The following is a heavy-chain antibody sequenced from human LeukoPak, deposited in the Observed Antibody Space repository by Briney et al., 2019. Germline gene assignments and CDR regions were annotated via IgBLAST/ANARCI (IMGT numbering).Heavy chain of an antibody. CDR1: GGSISSYY. V-gene: IGHV4-59*01. J-gene: IGHJ4*02. CDR3: ARGWAQYSGSGSYSPLRY. Sequence: SETLSLTCTVSGGSISSYYWSWIRQPPGKGLDWIGFIYSSGSTNYNPSLKSRVTISVDTSTNQFSLKLSSVTAADTAVYYCARGWAQYSGSGSYSPLRYWGQGTLVTVSS. D-gene: IGHD3-10*01. CDR2: IYSSGST.